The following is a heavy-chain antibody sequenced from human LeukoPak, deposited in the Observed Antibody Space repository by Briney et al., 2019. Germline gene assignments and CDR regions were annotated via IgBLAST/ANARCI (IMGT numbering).Heavy chain of an antibody. J-gene: IGHJ6*03. CDR2: IYSGDSDT. CDR3: ARQAKDYYYYYYMDV. V-gene: IGHV5-51*01. Sequence: GESLKISCQGFGFTFTDYWIGWVRQMPGKGLEWMGVIYSGDSDTRYSPSFQGQVTISVDDSSRTAYLQWSSLKASDTAMYYCARQAKDYYYYYYMDVWGKGTTVTVSS. CDR1: GFTFTDYW.